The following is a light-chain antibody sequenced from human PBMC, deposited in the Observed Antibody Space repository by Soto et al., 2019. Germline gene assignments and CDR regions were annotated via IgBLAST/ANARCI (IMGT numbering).Light chain of an antibody. J-gene: IGKJ1*01. CDR2: GAS. V-gene: IGKV3-15*01. CDR1: QSISTN. CDR3: HQYNNWPPWT. Sequence: EIVLTQSPDTLSLSPGERATLSCRASQSISTNLAWYQQKPGQASRLLIFGASTRATGIPARFSGSGSGTEFTLTISSLQSEDFAVYYCHQYNNWPPWTFGQGTKVEIK.